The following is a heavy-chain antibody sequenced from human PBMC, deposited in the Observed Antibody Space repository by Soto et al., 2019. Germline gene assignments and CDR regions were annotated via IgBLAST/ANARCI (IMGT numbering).Heavy chain of an antibody. CDR1: GFTFSRYS. CDR3: ARVGVLRGADY. Sequence: PGGSLRLSCAASGFTFSRYSMNWVRQAPGKGLEWVSSISSTTNYIYYADSVKGRFTVSRDNAKNSLSLQMNSLRVGDTAVYYCARVGVLRGADYWGQGTQVTVSS. V-gene: IGHV3-21*01. D-gene: IGHD3-3*01. CDR2: ISSTTNYI. J-gene: IGHJ4*02.